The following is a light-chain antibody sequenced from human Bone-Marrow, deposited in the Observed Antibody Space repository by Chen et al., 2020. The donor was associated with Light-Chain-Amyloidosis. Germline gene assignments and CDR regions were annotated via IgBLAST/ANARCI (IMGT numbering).Light chain of an antibody. CDR1: QTISSNY. Sequence: EIVLTQSPGTLSLSPGEGANLSCRASQTISSNYLTWYQQHFGQAPRLLIYGSSSRATGIPDRFTGSRYETDFTLTNSRLEPEDVAMYYCQQYGTSPLTFGGGTKVEI. CDR3: QQYGTSPLT. J-gene: IGKJ4*01. V-gene: IGKV3-20*01. CDR2: GSS.